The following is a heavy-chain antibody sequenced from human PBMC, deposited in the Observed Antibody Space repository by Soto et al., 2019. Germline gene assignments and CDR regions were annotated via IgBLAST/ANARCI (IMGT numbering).Heavy chain of an antibody. J-gene: IGHJ4*02. D-gene: IGHD2-21*02. CDR1: GGSSSSHS. CDR2: IHHDGST. CDR3: ATYDVGTIIQDY. V-gene: IGHV4-34*01. Sequence: KPSETLSLTCAISGGSSSSHSKSWVRQPPGKGLEWIGEIHHDGSTNYNPSLKSRVTISENTSKNHFSRELSSVTAADTAVYYCATYDVGTIIQDYWGQGALVTVSS.